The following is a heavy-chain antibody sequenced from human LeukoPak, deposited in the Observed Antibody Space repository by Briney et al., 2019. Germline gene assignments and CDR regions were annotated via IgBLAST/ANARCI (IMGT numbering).Heavy chain of an antibody. CDR3: ANEYYNYFDY. Sequence: GGSLRLSCAASGFTFSSYGMHWVRQAPGKGLEWVAVILSDGSKEFYTDSVKGRFTISRDNSKNTLYLQMNSLRAEDTAVYYCANEYYNYFDYWGQGTLVTVSS. V-gene: IGHV3-33*06. CDR2: ILSDGSKE. J-gene: IGHJ4*02. D-gene: IGHD1-26*01. CDR1: GFTFSSYG.